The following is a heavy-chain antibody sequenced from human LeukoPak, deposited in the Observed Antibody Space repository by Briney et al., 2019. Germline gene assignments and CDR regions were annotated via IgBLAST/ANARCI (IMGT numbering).Heavy chain of an antibody. CDR1: GGSISSSSYY. CDR2: IYYSGNT. CDR3: ARYYCSSTSCYHGY. J-gene: IGHJ4*02. Sequence: SETLSLTCTVSGGSISSSSYYWGWIRQPPGKGLEWIGSIYYSGNTYYNPSLKSRVTISVDTSKNQFSLKLSSVSAADTAVYYCARYYCSSTSCYHGYWGQGTLVTVPS. D-gene: IGHD2-2*01. V-gene: IGHV4-39*01.